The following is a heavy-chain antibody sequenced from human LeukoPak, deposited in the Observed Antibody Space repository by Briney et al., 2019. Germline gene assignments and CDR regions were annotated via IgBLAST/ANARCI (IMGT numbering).Heavy chain of an antibody. V-gene: IGHV3-33*01. CDR3: ARFGGNSGSHGC. Sequence: GGSLRLSCAASGFTFDTYAMHWARHAPGKGLELVALVSFDGNNKYYVDSVKGRFTISRDNSNNMVYLQMNSLRAEDTAVYYCARFGGNSGSHGCWGQGTVVTVSS. J-gene: IGHJ4*02. D-gene: IGHD1-26*01. CDR1: GFTFDTYA. CDR2: VSFDGNNK.